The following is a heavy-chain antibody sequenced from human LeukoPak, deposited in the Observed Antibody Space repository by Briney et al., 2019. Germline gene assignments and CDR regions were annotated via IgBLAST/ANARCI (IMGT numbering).Heavy chain of an antibody. Sequence: PSETLSLTCAVYGGSFSGYYWSWIRQPPGKGLEWIGEINHSGSTNYNPSLKSRVTISVDRSKNQFSLKLSSVTAADTAVYYCARGSDPYYYDSSGYSTNWFDPWGQGTLVTVSS. D-gene: IGHD3-22*01. CDR2: INHSGST. CDR3: ARGSDPYYYDSSGYSTNWFDP. CDR1: GGSFSGYY. V-gene: IGHV4-34*01. J-gene: IGHJ5*02.